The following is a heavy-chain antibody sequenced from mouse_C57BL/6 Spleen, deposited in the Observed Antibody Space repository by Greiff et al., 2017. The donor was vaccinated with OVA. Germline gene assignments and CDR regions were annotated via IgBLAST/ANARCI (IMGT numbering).Heavy chain of an antibody. V-gene: IGHV1-76*01. J-gene: IGHJ4*01. CDR2: IYPGSGNT. CDR1: GYTFTDYY. CDR3: SRGRYYYAMDY. Sequence: QVQLQQSGAELVRPGASVKLSCKASGYTFTDYYINWVKQRPGQGLEWIARIYPGSGNTYYNEKFKGKATLTAEKSSSTAYMQLSSLTSEDSAVYFCSRGRYYYAMDYWGKGTSVTVSS.